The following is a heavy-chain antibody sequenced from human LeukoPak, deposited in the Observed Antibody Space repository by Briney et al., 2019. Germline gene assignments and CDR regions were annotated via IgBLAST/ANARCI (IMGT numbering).Heavy chain of an antibody. J-gene: IGHJ4*02. CDR1: GFTLGSHD. Sequence: GGSLRLSCTASGFTLGSHDMHWVRQIPGQGLEWVAAVSSGFADSVQGRFTAPREDARNSLYLQMNSLRAGDTAVYYCVREARGYHYTYFDYWGQGTLVTVSS. V-gene: IGHV3-13*01. CDR2: VSSGFA. D-gene: IGHD5-18*01. CDR3: VREARGYHYTYFDY.